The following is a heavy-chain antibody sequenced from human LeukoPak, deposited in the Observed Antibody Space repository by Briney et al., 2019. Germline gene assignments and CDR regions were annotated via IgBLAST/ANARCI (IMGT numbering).Heavy chain of an antibody. V-gene: IGHV3-7*01. J-gene: IGHJ4*02. CDR2: INQDGSEK. CDR1: GFTFSSYW. Sequence: GGSLRLSYAASGFTFSSYWMSWVRQAPGKGLEWVANINQDGSEKYYVDSVKGRFTISRDNAKNSLYLQMNSLGTEDTALYYCARSRSLHDYWGQGTLVTVSS. CDR3: ARSRSLHDY.